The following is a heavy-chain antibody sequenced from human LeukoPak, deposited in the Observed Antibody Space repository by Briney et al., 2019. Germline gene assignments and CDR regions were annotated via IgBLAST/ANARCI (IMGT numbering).Heavy chain of an antibody. J-gene: IGHJ6*03. CDR2: IIPILGTA. CDR1: GGTFSSYA. V-gene: IGHV1-69*11. Sequence: GASVKVSCKASGGTFSSYAISWVRQAPGQGLEWMGRIIPILGTANYAQKFQGRVTITADESTSTAYMELSSLRSEDTAVYYCARGGRSSTSRPYYYYMDVWGKGTTVTVSS. D-gene: IGHD2-2*01. CDR3: ARGGRSSTSRPYYYYMDV.